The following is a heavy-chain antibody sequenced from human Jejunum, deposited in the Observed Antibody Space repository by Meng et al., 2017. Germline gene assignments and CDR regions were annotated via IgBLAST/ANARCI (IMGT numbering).Heavy chain of an antibody. CDR3: AREACFNDYSDGRGAFDI. J-gene: IGHJ3*02. D-gene: IGHD2-15*01. CDR1: GISFSRYQ. CDR2: ISSRGDII. V-gene: IGHV3-48*03. Sequence: GGSLRLSCAVSGISFSRYQFIWARQAPGKGLEWLSYISSRGDIIYYADSVKGRFTISRDNAKNVLFLQLNSLRAEDTAVYYCAREACFNDYSDGRGAFDIWGQGTMVTVSS.